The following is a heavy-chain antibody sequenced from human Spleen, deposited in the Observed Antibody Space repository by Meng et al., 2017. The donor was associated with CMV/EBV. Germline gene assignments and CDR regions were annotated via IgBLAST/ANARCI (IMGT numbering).Heavy chain of an antibody. V-gene: IGHV1-69*04. Sequence: SVKVSCKASGGTFSSYTISWVRQAPGQGLEWMGRIIPILGIANYAQKFQGRVTITADKSTSTAYMELSSLRSEDTAVYYCARDSPHYCSSTSCYGPYYYYGMDVWGQGTTVTVSS. CDR2: IIPILGIA. CDR3: ARDSPHYCSSTSCYGPYYYYGMDV. CDR1: GGTFSSYT. J-gene: IGHJ6*02. D-gene: IGHD2-2*01.